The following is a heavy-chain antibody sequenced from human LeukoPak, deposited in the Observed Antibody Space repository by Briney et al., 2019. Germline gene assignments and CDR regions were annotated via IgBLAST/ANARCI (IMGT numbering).Heavy chain of an antibody. CDR3: ARGAVFSGKYYGQLFDP. CDR2: INSDGSST. D-gene: IGHD3-16*01. CDR1: GFTFSSYW. J-gene: IGHJ5*02. Sequence: GGSLRLSCAASGFTFSSYWMHWVRQAPGKGLVWVSRINSDGSSTSYADSVKGRFTISRDNARNTLYLQMNSLRAEDTAVYYCARGAVFSGKYYGQLFDPWGQGTLVTVSA. V-gene: IGHV3-74*01.